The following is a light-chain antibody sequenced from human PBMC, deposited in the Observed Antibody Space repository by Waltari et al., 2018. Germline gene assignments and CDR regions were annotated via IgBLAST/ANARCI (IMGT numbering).Light chain of an antibody. V-gene: IGKV1-39*01. J-gene: IGKJ3*01. Sequence: DIQMTQSPSSLSASVGDRVTITCRASQSITYFLNWYQHKPGKAPKLLIVGASNLQSGVPARFSGSGSGTDFTLTISSLQPDDFATYYCQWSHSIPYTFGQGTKVDI. CDR1: QSITYF. CDR3: QWSHSIPYT. CDR2: GAS.